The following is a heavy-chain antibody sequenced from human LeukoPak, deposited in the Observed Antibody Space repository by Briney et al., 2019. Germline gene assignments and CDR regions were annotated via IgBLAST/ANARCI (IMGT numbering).Heavy chain of an antibody. D-gene: IGHD2-2*02. V-gene: IGHV1-69*04. CDR1: GGTFSSYA. CDR3: AASFGELLYPLNWFDP. Sequence: SVKVSCKASGGTFSSYAISWVRQAPGQGLEWMGRIIPILGIANYAQKLQGRVTMTTDTSTSTAYMELRSLRSDDTAVYYCAASFGELLYPLNWFDPWGQGTLVTVSS. CDR2: IIPILGIA. J-gene: IGHJ5*02.